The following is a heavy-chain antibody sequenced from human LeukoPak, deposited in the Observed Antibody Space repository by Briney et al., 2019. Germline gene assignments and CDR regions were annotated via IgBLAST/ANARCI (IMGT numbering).Heavy chain of an antibody. CDR3: AKDLAY. CDR2: IKEDGSEK. CDR1: GFTFSRYR. Sequence: PGGSLRLSCAASGFTFSRYRMNWVRQAPGKGLEWVANIKEDGSEKNYVDSVRGRFTISRDNARNSLYLQMNTLRAEDTAVYYCAKDLAYWGQGTLVTVSS. D-gene: IGHD3-16*01. J-gene: IGHJ4*02. V-gene: IGHV3-7*05.